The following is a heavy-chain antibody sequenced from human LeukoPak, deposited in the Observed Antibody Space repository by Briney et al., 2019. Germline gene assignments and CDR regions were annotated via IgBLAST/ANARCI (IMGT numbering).Heavy chain of an antibody. D-gene: IGHD3-16*02. CDR2: ISSSSSYI. V-gene: IGHV3-21*01. J-gene: IGHJ4*02. CDR3: ARDHYDYVWGSYRSN. CDR1: GFTFSSYS. Sequence: GGSLRLSCAASGFTFSSYSMNWVRQAPGKGLEWVSSISSSSSYIYYADSVKGRFTISRENDKHSLYLQMNSLRAEDTAVYYCARDHYDYVWGSYRSNWGQGTLVTVSS.